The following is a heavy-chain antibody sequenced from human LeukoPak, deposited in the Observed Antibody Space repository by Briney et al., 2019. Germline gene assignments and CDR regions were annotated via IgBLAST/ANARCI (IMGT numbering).Heavy chain of an antibody. CDR1: GGSISSGGYY. CDR3: ARSVYSSGWYLDY. J-gene: IGHJ4*02. V-gene: IGHV4-31*03. CDR2: IYYSGST. D-gene: IGHD6-19*01. Sequence: PPETLSLTCTVSGGSISSGGYYWSWIRQHPGKGLEWIGYIYYSGSTYYNPSLKSRVTISVDTSKNQFSLKLSSVTAADTAVYYCARSVYSSGWYLDYWGQGTPVTVSS.